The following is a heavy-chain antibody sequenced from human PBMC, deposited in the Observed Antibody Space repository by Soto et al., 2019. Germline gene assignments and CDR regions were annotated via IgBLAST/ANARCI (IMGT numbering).Heavy chain of an antibody. CDR2: IYYTRTT. J-gene: IGHJ4*02. CDR1: GDSINYSY. V-gene: IGHV4-59*01. D-gene: IGHD6-13*01. CDR3: AKYRRTEAEGFTLDY. Sequence: PSETLSLTCAVSGDSINYSYWSWIRQPPGKRLEWIAKIYYTRTTTYNPSLESRVTMSVDTSKNECSLKLNSVDAADTAVYYCAKYRRTEAEGFTLDYWGRGTLVTVSS.